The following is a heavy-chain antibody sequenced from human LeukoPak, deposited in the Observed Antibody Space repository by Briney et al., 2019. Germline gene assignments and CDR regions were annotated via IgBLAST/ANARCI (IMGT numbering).Heavy chain of an antibody. D-gene: IGHD3-10*01. CDR3: ARERLRRGVIITDYYFDY. J-gene: IGHJ4*02. V-gene: IGHV4-59*01. CDR2: IYYSGST. Sequence: SETPSLTCTVSGGSISSYYWSWIRQPPGKGLEWIGYIYYSGSTNYNPSLKSRVTILVDTSKNQFSLKLSSVTAADTAVYYCARERLRRGVIITDYYFDYWGQGTLVTVSS. CDR1: GGSISSYY.